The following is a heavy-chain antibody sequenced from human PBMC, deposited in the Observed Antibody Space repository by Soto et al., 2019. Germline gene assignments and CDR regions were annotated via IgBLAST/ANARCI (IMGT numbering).Heavy chain of an antibody. J-gene: IGHJ3*01. Sequence: QVQLQESGPGLVKSSQTLSLTCAVSGGSISGDYYWTFVRQPPGKGLEWIGYIYHNGRTYYNPSFRSRVTLSLDTSKTHFSLDVNAVTAADTAVYFCARMMGGGYRGNAFDVWGPGTRVNVSS. D-gene: IGHD3-16*02. CDR2: IYHNGRT. CDR3: ARMMGGGYRGNAFDV. CDR1: GGSISGDYY. V-gene: IGHV4-30-4*01.